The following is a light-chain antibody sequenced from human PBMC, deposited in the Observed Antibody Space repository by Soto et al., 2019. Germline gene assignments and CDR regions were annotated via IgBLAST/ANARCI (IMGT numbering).Light chain of an antibody. CDR1: SSDVVAFDY. J-gene: IGLJ3*02. CDR2: DVT. V-gene: IGLV2-8*01. Sequence: QSALTQPPSASGSRGQSVAISCSGTSSDVVAFDYVSWYQHHPGKVPKLLIYDVTKRPSGVPDRFAGSKSGNTASLTVSGLQAEDEADYDCSSYAGSNNGVFGAGTKLTVL. CDR3: SSYAGSNNGV.